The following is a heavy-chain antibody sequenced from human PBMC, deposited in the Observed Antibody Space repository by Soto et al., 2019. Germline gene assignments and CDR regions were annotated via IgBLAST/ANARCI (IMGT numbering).Heavy chain of an antibody. V-gene: IGHV4-4*02. J-gene: IGHJ6*02. CDR2: IYHSGST. CDR1: GGSISSSNW. CDR3: ARGLNGSTGYYGMDV. Sequence: SETLSLTCAVSGGSISSSNWWSWVRQPPGKGLEWIGEIYHSGSTNHNPSLKSRVTISVDKSKNQFSLKLSSVTAADTAVYYCARGLNGSTGYYGMDVWGQGTTVT. D-gene: IGHD2-2*03.